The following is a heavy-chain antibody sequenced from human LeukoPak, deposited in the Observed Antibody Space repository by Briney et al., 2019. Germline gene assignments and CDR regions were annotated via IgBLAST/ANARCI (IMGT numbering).Heavy chain of an antibody. CDR2: IHYSGSN. V-gene: IGHV4-61*01. D-gene: IGHD6-25*01. J-gene: IGHJ2*01. Sequence: SETLSLTCTVSGGSVSNGSSYWSWIRQPPGKGLEWIGNIHYSGSNNYNPSLESRVTISVDTSMNQFSLLLTSATAADTAVYYCARDSLLRGSGWDYWYFDLWGRGTLVTVSS. CDR3: ARDSLLRGSGWDYWYFDL. CDR1: GGSVSNGSSY.